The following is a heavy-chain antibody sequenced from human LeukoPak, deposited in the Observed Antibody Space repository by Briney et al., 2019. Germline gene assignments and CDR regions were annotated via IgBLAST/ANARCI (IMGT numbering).Heavy chain of an antibody. V-gene: IGHV4-4*07. CDR2: IYTSGST. D-gene: IGHD2-21*02. CDR1: GGSISSYY. Sequence: SETLSLTCTVSGGSISSYYWSWIRQPAGKGLEWIGRIYTSGSTNYNPSLKSRVTISVDTSKNQFSLKLSSVTAADTAVYYCARAPPLAYCGGDCYFGAWGQGTLVTVSS. CDR3: ARAPPLAYCGGDCYFGA. J-gene: IGHJ5*02.